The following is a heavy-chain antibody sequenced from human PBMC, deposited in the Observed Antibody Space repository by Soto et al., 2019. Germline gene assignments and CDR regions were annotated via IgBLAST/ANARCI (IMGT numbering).Heavy chain of an antibody. D-gene: IGHD4-17*01. J-gene: IGHJ4*02. Sequence: GGSLRLSCAASGFTFSNYVMHWVRQAPGKGLEWVGVIWYDGSNIEYADSVKGRVTISRDNSKNTMYLQMNSLRVEDTAVYYCAREAVTQGTYREFDYWGQGTLVTVSS. CDR2: IWYDGSNI. CDR3: AREAVTQGTYREFDY. CDR1: GFTFSNYV. V-gene: IGHV3-33*01.